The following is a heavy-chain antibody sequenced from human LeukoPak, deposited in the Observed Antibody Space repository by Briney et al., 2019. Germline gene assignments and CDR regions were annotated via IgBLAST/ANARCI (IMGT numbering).Heavy chain of an antibody. Sequence: GASVKVSCKASGYTFTGYYTHWVRQAPGQGLEWMGWISAYNGNTNYAQKLQGRVTMTTDTSTSTAYMELRSLRSDDTAVYYCARDSRYYYYMDVWGKGTTVTVSS. CDR2: ISAYNGNT. J-gene: IGHJ6*03. CDR3: ARDSRYYYYMDV. CDR1: GYTFTGYY. V-gene: IGHV1-18*04.